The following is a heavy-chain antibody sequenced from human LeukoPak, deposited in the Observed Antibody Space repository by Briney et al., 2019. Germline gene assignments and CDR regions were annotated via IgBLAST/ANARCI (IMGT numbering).Heavy chain of an antibody. Sequence: GGSLRLSCAASGFTFSDYYMSWIRQAPGKGLEWVSHISSSGSTIYYADSVKGRFTISRDNAKNSLYLQMNSLRAEDTAVYYCARDLGYYYDSSGYIFDYWGQGTLVTVSS. CDR2: ISSSGSTI. V-gene: IGHV3-11*01. CDR3: ARDLGYYYDSSGYIFDY. D-gene: IGHD3-22*01. CDR1: GFTFSDYY. J-gene: IGHJ4*02.